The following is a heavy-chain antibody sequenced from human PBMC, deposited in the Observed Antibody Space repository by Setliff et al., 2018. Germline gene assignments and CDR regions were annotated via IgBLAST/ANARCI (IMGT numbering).Heavy chain of an antibody. J-gene: IGHJ4*02. CDR1: GGSFSNYY. V-gene: IGHV4-34*01. CDR3: RYWSGYYNNDC. Sequence: ASETLSLTCTVYGGSFSNYYWGWIRQSPGKGLEWIGEINDSGTTNYSPSLKSRVTISLDASTNQFSLNLRSVSAADTAVYYCRYWSGYYNNDCWGQGTLVTVSS. CDR2: INDSGTT. D-gene: IGHD3-3*01.